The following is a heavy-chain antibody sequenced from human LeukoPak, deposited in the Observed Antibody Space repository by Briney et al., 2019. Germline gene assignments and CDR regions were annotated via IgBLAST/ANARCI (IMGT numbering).Heavy chain of an antibody. CDR3: ARARAWDYYMDV. CDR1: GGSVSDYY. D-gene: IGHD7-27*01. J-gene: IGHJ6*03. Sequence: KPSETLSLTCAVYGGSVSDYYWTWIRQPPGKGLEWIGEINQSGTTYYNTSLKSRVTISPNTSKNQVSLKLTSVTAADTAVYYCARARAWDYYMDVWGKGTTVTVSS. CDR2: INQSGTT. V-gene: IGHV4-34*01.